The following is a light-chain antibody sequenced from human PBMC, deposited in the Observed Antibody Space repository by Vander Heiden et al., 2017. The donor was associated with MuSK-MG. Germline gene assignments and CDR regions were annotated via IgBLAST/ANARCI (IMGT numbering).Light chain of an antibody. J-gene: IGKJ4*01. CDR3: QQSDNTPPLT. V-gene: IGKV1-39*01. Sequence: DIQMTQSPSSLSASVGDRVTITCRASQSISSYLNWYQQKPGKAPKLLIYAASSLQSGVPSRFSGSGSGTDFTLTISSRQPEDFATYYCQQSDNTPPLTFGGGTKVEIK. CDR2: AAS. CDR1: QSISSY.